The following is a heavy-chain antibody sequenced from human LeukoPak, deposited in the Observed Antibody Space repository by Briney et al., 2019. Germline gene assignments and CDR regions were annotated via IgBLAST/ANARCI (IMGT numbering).Heavy chain of an antibody. D-gene: IGHD6-13*01. CDR2: IYHSGST. Sequence: PSETLSLTCAVSGYSISSGYYWGWNRQPPGKGLEWIGSIYHSGSTYYNPSLKSRVTISVDTSKNQFSLKLSSVTAADTAVYYCARGRGETGIAAWKPWGQGTLVTVSS. V-gene: IGHV4-38-2*01. CDR3: ARGRGETGIAAWKP. CDR1: GYSISSGYY. J-gene: IGHJ4*02.